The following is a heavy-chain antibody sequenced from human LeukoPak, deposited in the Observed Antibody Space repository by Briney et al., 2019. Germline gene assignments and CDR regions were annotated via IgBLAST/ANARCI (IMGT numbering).Heavy chain of an antibody. CDR2: ISSSGETE. CDR3: ARDQYGTRLD. J-gene: IGHJ4*02. V-gene: IGHV3-48*03. CDR1: GFTFSSYE. D-gene: IGHD1-1*01. Sequence: GGSLRLSCAGSGFTFSSYEMNWVRQAPGKGLEWVSHISSSGETESYADFVKGRFTISRDNAKSSLSLQMNSLRAEDTAVYYCARDQYGTRLDWGPGTLVTVSS.